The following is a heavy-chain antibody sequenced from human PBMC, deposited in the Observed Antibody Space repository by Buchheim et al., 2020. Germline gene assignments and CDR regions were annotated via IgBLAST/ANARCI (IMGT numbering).Heavy chain of an antibody. CDR1: GGSISSGGYY. CDR3: ARGGGVVVPAAIHDYVWGSYRYIDY. D-gene: IGHD3-16*02. V-gene: IGHV4-31*03. Sequence: QVQLQESGPGLVKPSQTLSLTCTVSGGSISSGGYYWSWIRQHPGKGLEWIGYLYYSGSTYYNPSLKSRVTISLATSKNQFSLKLSSVTAADTAVYYCARGGGVVVPAAIHDYVWGSYRYIDYWGQGTL. J-gene: IGHJ4*02. CDR2: LYYSGST.